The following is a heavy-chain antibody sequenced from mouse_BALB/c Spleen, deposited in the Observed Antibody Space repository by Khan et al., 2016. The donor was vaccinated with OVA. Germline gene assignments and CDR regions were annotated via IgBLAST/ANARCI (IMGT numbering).Heavy chain of an antibody. CDR3: TRWSYWFAY. CDR1: GYTFTSYW. D-gene: IGHD2-12*01. Sequence: LQQSGSVLVRPGASVKLSCKASGYTFTSYWMHWVKQRPGQGLEWIGDIYPGSGSTNYDEKFKSKATLTVDTSSSTAYMQLSSLTSEDSAVYYCTRWSYWFAYWGQGTLVTVSA. V-gene: IGHV1S22*01. J-gene: IGHJ3*01. CDR2: IYPGSGST.